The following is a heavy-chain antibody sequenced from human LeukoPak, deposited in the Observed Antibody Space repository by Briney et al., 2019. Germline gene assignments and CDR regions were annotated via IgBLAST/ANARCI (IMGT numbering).Heavy chain of an antibody. CDR2: IYPGDSDT. Sequence: GESLKISCKGSGYTFTYWIGWVRQMPGKGLEWMGIIYPGDSDTRYSPSFQGQVTISADKSISTAYLQWSSLKASDTAIYYCARHGHDSSANYLVDWGQGTLVTVSS. CDR3: ARHGHDSSANYLVD. CDR1: GYTFTYW. D-gene: IGHD3-22*01. J-gene: IGHJ4*02. V-gene: IGHV5-51*01.